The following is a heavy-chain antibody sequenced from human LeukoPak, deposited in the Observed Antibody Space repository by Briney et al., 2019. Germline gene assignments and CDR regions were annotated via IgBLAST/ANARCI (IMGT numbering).Heavy chain of an antibody. CDR1: GFSFRNTW. D-gene: IGHD3-10*01. Sequence: GGSLRLSCTASGFSFRNTWMSWVRQAPGKGLEWVSAISGRGSSTYYADSVKGRFTISRDNSKNTLYLQMNSLRAEDTAVYYWAKDYSSGSSKEPKPFYDYWSQGTLVTVSS. J-gene: IGHJ4*01. CDR3: AKDYSSGSSKEPKPFYDY. V-gene: IGHV3-23*01. CDR2: ISGRGSST.